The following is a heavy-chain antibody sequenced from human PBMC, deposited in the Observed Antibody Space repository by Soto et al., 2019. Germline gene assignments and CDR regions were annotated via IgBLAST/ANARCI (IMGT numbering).Heavy chain of an antibody. V-gene: IGHV3-48*02. CDR3: ARGRPPYSSSWYRNYYGMDV. J-gene: IGHJ6*02. D-gene: IGHD6-13*01. CDR2: ISSSSSTI. Sequence: GGSLRLSCAASGFTFSSYSMNWVRQAPGKGQEWVSYISSSSSTIYYADSVKGRFTISRDNAKNSLYLQMNSLRDEDTAVYYCARGRPPYSSSWYRNYYGMDVWGQGTTVTVSS. CDR1: GFTFSSYS.